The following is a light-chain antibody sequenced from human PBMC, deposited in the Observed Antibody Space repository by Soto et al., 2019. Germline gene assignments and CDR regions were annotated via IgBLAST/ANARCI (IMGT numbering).Light chain of an antibody. J-gene: IGKJ5*01. Sequence: DIQLTQTPSFLSASLGDRVTITCRASQAISSYLAWYQQKPGKAPKLLIYAASTLQSGVPLRFSGSGSGTSFTLTISSLQPEDFATYYCQQLLSYPITFGQGTRLEIK. V-gene: IGKV1-9*01. CDR3: QQLLSYPIT. CDR1: QAISSY. CDR2: AAS.